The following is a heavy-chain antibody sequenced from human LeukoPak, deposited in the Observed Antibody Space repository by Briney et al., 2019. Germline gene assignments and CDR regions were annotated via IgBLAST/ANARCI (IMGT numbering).Heavy chain of an antibody. V-gene: IGHV4-39*01. CDR2: VHYIGTT. CDR1: GGSISTSDYY. D-gene: IGHD3-3*01. Sequence: SETLSLTCTVSGGSISTSDYYWTWVRQPPGKGLEWIGSVHYIGTTYSSPSLKSRVTMSVDPSKNQFSLKLTSVTAADTAVYYCGRITIFGVVDYWGQGTLVTVSS. CDR3: GRITIFGVVDY. J-gene: IGHJ4*02.